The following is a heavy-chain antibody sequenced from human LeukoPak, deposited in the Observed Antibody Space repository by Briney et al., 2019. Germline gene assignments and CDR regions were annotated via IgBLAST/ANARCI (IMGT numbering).Heavy chain of an antibody. CDR3: TTGKYGSGSYWGPVGFDP. CDR2: IWHDGSYK. Sequence: GGSLRLSCAASGFIFSSFGMHWVRQASGKGLEWVAVIWHDGSYKYYLDSVKGRFTISRDNAKNTLYLQMNSLKTEDTAVYYCTTGKYGSGSYWGPVGFDPWGQGTLVTVSS. CDR1: GFIFSSFG. V-gene: IGHV3-33*01. J-gene: IGHJ5*02. D-gene: IGHD3-10*01.